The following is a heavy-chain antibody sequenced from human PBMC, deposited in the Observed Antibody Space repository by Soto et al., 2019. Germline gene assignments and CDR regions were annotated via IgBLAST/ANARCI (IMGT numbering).Heavy chain of an antibody. CDR3: AEGGQRLTDRGGY. Sequence: DVQLVESGGGLVQPGRSLRLSCAASGFTFDDYAMHWVRQAPGKGLEWVSGISWNSGSIGYADSVKCRFTISRDNAKNSLYLQKNSLREKNTALYDCAEGGQRLTDRGGYWGQVTLVTVSS. CDR2: ISWNSGSI. D-gene: IGHD6-25*01. CDR1: GFTFDDYA. J-gene: IGHJ4*02. V-gene: IGHV3-9*01.